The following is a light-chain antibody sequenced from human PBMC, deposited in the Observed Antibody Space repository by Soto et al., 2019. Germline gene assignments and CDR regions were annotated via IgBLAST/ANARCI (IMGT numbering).Light chain of an antibody. CDR2: KDN. V-gene: IGLV1-44*01. CDR1: MSNIGRNT. CDR3: AAWDVGLEGPI. Sequence: QSVLTQPPSTSGAPGQRVTIYCSGSMSNIGRNTVNWYQQLPGTAPKVLMYKDNRRPSGGPDRFSGSKSGTSASQAISGLQSDDEDTYYCAAWDVGLEGPIFGGGTKVTVL. J-gene: IGLJ2*01.